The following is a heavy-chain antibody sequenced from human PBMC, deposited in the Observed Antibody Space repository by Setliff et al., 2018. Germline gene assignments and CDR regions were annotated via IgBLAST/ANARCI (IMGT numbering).Heavy chain of an antibody. CDR2: ISPYNGNT. J-gene: IGHJ4*02. Sequence: ASVKVSCKASGYTFKTYGFTWVRQAPGQGLEWMGWISPYNGNTNSAQKFQGRVTMTTDTSTSTAYMELRSLRSDDTAVYYCARGWPTVVSRDFDYWGQGTLVTVSS. CDR1: GYTFKTYG. V-gene: IGHV1-18*01. CDR3: ARGWPTVVSRDFDY. D-gene: IGHD4-17*01.